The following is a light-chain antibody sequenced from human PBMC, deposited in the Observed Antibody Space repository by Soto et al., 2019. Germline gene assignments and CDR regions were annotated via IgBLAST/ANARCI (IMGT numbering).Light chain of an antibody. CDR2: AAS. J-gene: IGKJ4*01. Sequence: DIQMPHAPSSLSASEGDRVTITCRARQGIRNYLAWYQLKPGNAPKLLIYAASSLQSGVPSRFSGSGSGTDFTLTISSLQPEDAATYYCQKYNRAPLTFGGGTKA. V-gene: IGKV1-27*01. CDR3: QKYNRAPLT. CDR1: QGIRNY.